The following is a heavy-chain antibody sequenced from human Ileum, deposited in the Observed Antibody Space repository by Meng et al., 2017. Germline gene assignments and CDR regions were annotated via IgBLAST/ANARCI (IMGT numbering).Heavy chain of an antibody. CDR3: ARGAGPGGVVGGCFDY. Sequence: QVQLQESGPGLVKPSQTLSLTCTVTGGSISSDGYYWSWIRQHPGKGLEFIGYIYHSGSAYYHPSLKSRVNISADTSKNKFSLKLSSVTAADTAVYYCARGAGPGGVVGGCFDYWGQGTLVTVSS. D-gene: IGHD3-16*01. V-gene: IGHV4-31*03. CDR2: IYHSGSA. CDR1: GGSISSDGYY. J-gene: IGHJ4*02.